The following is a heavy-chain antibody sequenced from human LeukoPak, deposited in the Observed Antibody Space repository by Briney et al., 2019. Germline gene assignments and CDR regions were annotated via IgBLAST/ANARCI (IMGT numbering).Heavy chain of an antibody. CDR1: GFTFSSYA. D-gene: IGHD3-22*01. V-gene: IGHV3-23*01. CDR3: AKPDSSGYYFNFDY. CDR2: ISGSGGST. J-gene: IGHJ4*02. Sequence: PGGSLRLSCAASGFTFSSYAMSWVRQAPGKGLEWVSAISGSGGSTYYADSVKGRFTISRDNSKHTLYLQMNSLRAEDTAVYYCAKPDSSGYYFNFDYWGQGTLVTVSS.